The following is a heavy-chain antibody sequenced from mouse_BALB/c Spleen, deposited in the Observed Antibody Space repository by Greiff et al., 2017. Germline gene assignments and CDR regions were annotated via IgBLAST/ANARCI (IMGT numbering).Heavy chain of an antibody. CDR3: ARSLATWYFDV. CDR1: GYAFSSSW. D-gene: IGHD6-1*01. Sequence: QVKLKQSGPELVKPGASVKISCKASGYAFSSSWMNWVKQRPGQGLEWIGRIYPGDGDTNYNGKFKGKATLTADKSSSTAYMQLSSLTSVDSAVYFCARSLATWYFDVWGAGTTVTVSS. CDR2: IYPGDGDT. J-gene: IGHJ1*01. V-gene: IGHV1-82*01.